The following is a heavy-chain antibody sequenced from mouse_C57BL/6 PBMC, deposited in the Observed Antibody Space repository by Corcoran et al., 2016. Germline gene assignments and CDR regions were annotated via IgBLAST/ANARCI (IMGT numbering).Heavy chain of an antibody. D-gene: IGHD1-1*01. CDR1: GYTFTDYN. CDR3: ARRSPYYYYGSSYGYFDV. J-gene: IGHJ1*03. Sequence: EVQLQQSGPELVKPGASVKMSCKASGYTFTDYNMPWVKQSHGKSLEWIGDINPNNGGNSYNQKFKGKDTLTVNKSSSTTYMELRSLTSEDSAVYYCARRSPYYYYGSSYGYFDVWGTGTTVTVSS. V-gene: IGHV1-22*01. CDR2: INPNNGGN.